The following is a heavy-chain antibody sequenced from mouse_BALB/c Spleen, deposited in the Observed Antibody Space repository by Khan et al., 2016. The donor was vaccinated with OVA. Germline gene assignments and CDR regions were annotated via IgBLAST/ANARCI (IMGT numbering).Heavy chain of an antibody. D-gene: IGHD1-1*01. CDR1: GYTFTDYN. Sequence: VRLQQSGPEVVKPGASVKISCKASGYTFTDYNMHWVKQSHGKSLEWIGYIYPYNGGTVYSQRFGNKATLTVDNSSSTAYMELRSLTSEDSAVYYCARGSSWYFDVWGAGTTVTVSS. CDR3: ARGSSWYFDV. J-gene: IGHJ1*01. V-gene: IGHV1S29*02. CDR2: IYPYNGGT.